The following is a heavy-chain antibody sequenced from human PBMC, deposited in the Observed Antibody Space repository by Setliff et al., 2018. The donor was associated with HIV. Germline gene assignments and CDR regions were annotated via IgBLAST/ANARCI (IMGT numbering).Heavy chain of an antibody. CDR1: GFTFSTYW. Sequence: PGGSLRLSCVASGFTFSTYWMSWVRQAPGKGLEWVANIKEDGSARYYVDSVKGRFTVSRDNAKNSLYLQMNSLRAEDMALYYCAKDLQWLPRGHMDVWGKGTTVTVSS. CDR2: IKEDGSAR. V-gene: IGHV3-7*03. J-gene: IGHJ6*03. CDR3: AKDLQWLPRGHMDV. D-gene: IGHD6-19*01.